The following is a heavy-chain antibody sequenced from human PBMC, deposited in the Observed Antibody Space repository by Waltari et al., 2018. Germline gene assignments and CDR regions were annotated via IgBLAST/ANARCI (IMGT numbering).Heavy chain of an antibody. CDR2: INPNIGLT. CDR1: GYSFTGYY. D-gene: IGHD3-10*01. CDR3: ARRGVSYYYNGLDV. J-gene: IGHJ6*02. Sequence: QVQLLQSGDEVQKPGDSVKVSCKASGYSFTGYYLHWVRQAPEQGPGWLGRINPNIGLTDDAPRFQGRVTMTTDLSTTPVYRELSGLRPDDTAIYYCARRGVSYYYNGLDVWCQGATVTVSS. V-gene: IGHV1-2*06.